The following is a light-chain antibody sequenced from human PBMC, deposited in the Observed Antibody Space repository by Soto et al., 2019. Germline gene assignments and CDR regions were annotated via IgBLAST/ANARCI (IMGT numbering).Light chain of an antibody. Sequence: DIQMTQSPSTLSPSVGDRVTITCRASQSISSGLAWYQQKPGKAPTLLIYTASSLESGVPSRFSGSGSWTEFTLTISSLSPDDLATYYCRQYNSDEYTVGEGTKLEIK. J-gene: IGKJ2*01. V-gene: IGKV1-5*03. CDR1: QSISSG. CDR2: TAS. CDR3: RQYNSDEYT.